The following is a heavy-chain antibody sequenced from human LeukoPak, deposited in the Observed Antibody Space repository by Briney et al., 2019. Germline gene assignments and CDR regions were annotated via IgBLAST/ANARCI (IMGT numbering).Heavy chain of an antibody. V-gene: IGHV4-38-2*01. CDR1: GFSISSGHY. Sequence: PSETLSLTCAVSGFSISSGHYWAWIRPSPGKGLEWIGTISHSGNTYYKSSLKSRLAVSVDTSRNHFSLNLSSLTAADTAVYHCARARVVHYNFRSGLHWYFDVWGRGTLVTVSS. D-gene: IGHD3-3*01. J-gene: IGHJ2*01. CDR2: ISHSGNT. CDR3: ARARVVHYNFRSGLHWYFDV.